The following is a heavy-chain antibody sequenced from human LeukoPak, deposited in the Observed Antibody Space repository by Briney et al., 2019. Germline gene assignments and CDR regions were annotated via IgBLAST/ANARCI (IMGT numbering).Heavy chain of an antibody. Sequence: GGSLRLSCAASGFIYDDFGMSWVRQAPGKGLEWVSGISLNGGSTGYADSVKGRFTISRDNAKNSLYLQMNSLRADDTALYYCARVFTIFPGYYYFDYWGQGTLVIVST. CDR3: ARVFTIFPGYYYFDY. CDR1: GFIYDDFG. J-gene: IGHJ4*02. D-gene: IGHD3-3*01. V-gene: IGHV3-20*04. CDR2: ISLNGGST.